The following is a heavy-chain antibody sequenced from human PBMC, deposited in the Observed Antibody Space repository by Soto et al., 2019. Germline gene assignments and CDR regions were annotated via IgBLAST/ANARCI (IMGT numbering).Heavy chain of an antibody. Sequence: DLEWLAHIFSNDEKSYSTSLKSRLTISKDTSKSQVVLTMTNMDPVDTATYYCARYLTGYTWYFDYWGQGTLVTVSS. V-gene: IGHV2-26*01. CDR3: ARYLTGYTWYFDY. D-gene: IGHD3-9*01. CDR2: IFSNDEK. J-gene: IGHJ4*02.